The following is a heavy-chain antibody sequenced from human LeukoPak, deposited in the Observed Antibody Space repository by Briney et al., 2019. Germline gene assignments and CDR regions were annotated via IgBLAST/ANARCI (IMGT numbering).Heavy chain of an antibody. J-gene: IGHJ3*02. CDR3: ANAVVTDAFDI. CDR1: GFTFSSYA. D-gene: IGHD2-21*02. Sequence: GRSLRLSCAASGFTFSSYAMHWVRQAPGKGLEWVALISYDGSNKYYADSVKGRFTISRDNSKNTLYLQMNSLRAEDTAVYYCANAVVTDAFDIWGQGTMVTVSS. CDR2: ISYDGSNK. V-gene: IGHV3-30*18.